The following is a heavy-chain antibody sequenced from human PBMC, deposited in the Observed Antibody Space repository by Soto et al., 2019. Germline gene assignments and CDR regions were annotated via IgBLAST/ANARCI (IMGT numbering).Heavy chain of an antibody. CDR3: ARPLIIYYSSGYHA. D-gene: IGHD3-22*01. CDR1: GFTFSSYS. J-gene: IGHJ5*02. CDR2: ISSSSSYI. Sequence: GGSLRLSCAASGFTFSSYSMNWVRQAPGKGLEWVSSISSSSSYIYYADSVKGRFTISRDKAKSSLYLQMNSLSAEDTAVYYCARPLIIYYSSGYHAWGQGTLVTVSS. V-gene: IGHV3-21*01.